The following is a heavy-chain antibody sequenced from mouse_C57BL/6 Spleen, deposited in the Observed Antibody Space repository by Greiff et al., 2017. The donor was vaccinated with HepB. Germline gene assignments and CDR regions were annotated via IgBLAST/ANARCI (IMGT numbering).Heavy chain of an antibody. J-gene: IGHJ4*01. CDR3: ARSGTTVVAKGAMDY. V-gene: IGHV1-64*01. Sequence: VQLQQPGAELVKPGASVKLSCKASGYTFTSYWMHWVKHRPGQGLEWIGMIHPNSGSTNYNEKFKSKATLTVDKSSSTAYMQLSSLTSEDSAVYYCARSGTTVVAKGAMDYWGQGTSVTVSS. CDR1: GYTFTSYW. D-gene: IGHD1-1*01. CDR2: IHPNSGST.